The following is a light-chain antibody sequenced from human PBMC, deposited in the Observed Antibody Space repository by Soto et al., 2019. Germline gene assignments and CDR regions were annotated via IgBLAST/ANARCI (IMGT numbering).Light chain of an antibody. V-gene: IGKV1-9*01. J-gene: IGKJ1*01. CDR3: QQLNSYPRT. CDR2: AAS. CDR1: QDINSY. Sequence: DIQLTQSPSFLSASVGDRVTITCRASQDINSYLAWYQQKPGKAPKLLIYAASTLQSAVPSRFSGGGSGTEFTLTISSLQPEYVATYYCQQLNSYPRTFGQGTKVEF.